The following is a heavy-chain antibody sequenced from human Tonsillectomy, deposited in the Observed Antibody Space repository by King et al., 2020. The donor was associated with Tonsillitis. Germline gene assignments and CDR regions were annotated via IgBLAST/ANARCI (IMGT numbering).Heavy chain of an antibody. D-gene: IGHD1-1*01. V-gene: IGHV3-33*08. CDR2: IWFDGSNK. J-gene: IGHJ4*02. CDR1: GFTFSTYG. CDR3: AGAFYRNDDANY. Sequence: QVQLVESGGGVVQPGRSLRLSCAASGFTFSTYGMHWVRQAPGKGLEWVAVIWFDGSNKYYADSVKGRFTISRDNSKNTLYLQMNSLRAEDTAVYYCAGAFYRNDDANYWGQGTLVTVSS.